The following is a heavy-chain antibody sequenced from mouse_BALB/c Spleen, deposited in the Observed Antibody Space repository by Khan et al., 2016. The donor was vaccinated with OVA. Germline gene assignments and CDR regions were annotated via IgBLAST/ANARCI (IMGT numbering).Heavy chain of an antibody. Sequence: QIQLVQSGPELKKPGETVKISCKASGHTFTNYGMNWVKQAPGKGLKWMGWINTHIGEPTYADGFNGRFAFSLETSASTAFLQINNLTNEDTATYFCARPPYFSYVLDNWGQGTSVTVSS. J-gene: IGHJ4*01. CDR2: INTHIGEP. V-gene: IGHV9-3-1*01. CDR3: ARPPYFSYVLDN. CDR1: GHTFTNYG. D-gene: IGHD2-10*01.